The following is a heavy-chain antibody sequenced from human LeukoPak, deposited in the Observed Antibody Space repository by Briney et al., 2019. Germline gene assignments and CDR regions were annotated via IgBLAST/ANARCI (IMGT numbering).Heavy chain of an antibody. CDR3: TTDPWDNYDILG. CDR1: GFNFSNAW. Sequence: GGSLRLSCASSGFNFSNAWMSWVRQAPGKGLEWLGRIKSKTDGGTTDYAAPVKGRFTISRDDSKNTLYLQMNSLKTEDTAVYYCTTDPWDNYDILGWGQGTLVTVSS. V-gene: IGHV3-15*01. CDR2: IKSKTDGGTT. D-gene: IGHD3-9*01. J-gene: IGHJ4*02.